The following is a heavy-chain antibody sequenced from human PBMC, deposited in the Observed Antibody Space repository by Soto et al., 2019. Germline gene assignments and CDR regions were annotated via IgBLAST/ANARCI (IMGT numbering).Heavy chain of an antibody. D-gene: IGHD4-17*01. CDR3: ASHDYALGYYGMDV. CDR2: IIPIFGTA. V-gene: IGHV1-69*12. CDR1: GGTFSSYA. Sequence: QVQLVQSGAEVKKPGSSVKVSCKASGGTFSSYAISWVRQAPGQGLEWMGGIIPIFGTANYAQKFQGRVTITADESTSTDCMEVSRLSSEDTAVYYCASHDYALGYYGMDVWGQGTTVTVS. J-gene: IGHJ6*02.